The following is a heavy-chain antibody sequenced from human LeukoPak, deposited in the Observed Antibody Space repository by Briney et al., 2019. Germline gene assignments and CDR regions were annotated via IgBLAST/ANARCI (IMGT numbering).Heavy chain of an antibody. Sequence: GESLKISCKGSGYSFTSYWIGWVRQRPGKGLEWMGIIYPGDSDTRYSASFQGQVPISADKSISTAYLQWSSLKASDTAMYYCARQAYYDSSGYSTIEDYWGQGTLVTVSS. CDR2: IYPGDSDT. CDR1: GYSFTSYW. D-gene: IGHD3-22*01. J-gene: IGHJ4*02. CDR3: ARQAYYDSSGYSTIEDY. V-gene: IGHV5-51*01.